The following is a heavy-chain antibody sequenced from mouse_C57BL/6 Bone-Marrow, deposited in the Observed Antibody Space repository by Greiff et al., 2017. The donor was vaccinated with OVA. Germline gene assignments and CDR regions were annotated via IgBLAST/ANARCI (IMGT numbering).Heavy chain of an antibody. D-gene: IGHD1-2*01. V-gene: IGHV1-74*01. Sequence: VQLQQPGAELVKPGASVKVSCKASGYTFTSYWMHWVKQRPGQGLEWIGRIHPSDSDTNYNQKFKGKATLTVDKSSSTAYMQLSSLTSEDSAVYYCANVYRLYYYAMDYWGQGTSVTVSS. CDR2: IHPSDSDT. J-gene: IGHJ4*01. CDR3: ANVYRLYYYAMDY. CDR1: GYTFTSYW.